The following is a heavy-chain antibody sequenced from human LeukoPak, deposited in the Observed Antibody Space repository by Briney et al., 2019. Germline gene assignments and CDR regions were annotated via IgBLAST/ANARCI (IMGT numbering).Heavy chain of an antibody. D-gene: IGHD6-19*01. CDR3: ARIAKDSSGWSHFDY. J-gene: IGHJ4*02. V-gene: IGHV4-4*07. CDR1: GGSISSYY. Sequence: SETLSFTCTVSGGSISSYYWSWIRQPAGKGLEWIGRIYTSGSTNYNPSLKSRVTMSVDTSNNQFSLKLTSVTAADTAVYYCARIAKDSSGWSHFDYWGQGILVTVSS. CDR2: IYTSGST.